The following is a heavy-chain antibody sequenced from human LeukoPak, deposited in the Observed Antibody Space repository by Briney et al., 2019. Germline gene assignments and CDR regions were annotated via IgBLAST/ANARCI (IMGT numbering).Heavy chain of an antibody. CDR1: GGSISSSSYY. V-gene: IGHV4-39*01. Sequence: SETLSLTCTVSGGSISSSSYYWGWIRQPPGKGLEWIGSIYYSGGTYYNPPLRSRVTISVDTSKNQFSLKLSSVTAADTAVYYCGRYNYGDYANWFDPWGQGTLVTVSS. D-gene: IGHD4-17*01. CDR2: IYYSGGT. J-gene: IGHJ5*02. CDR3: GRYNYGDYANWFDP.